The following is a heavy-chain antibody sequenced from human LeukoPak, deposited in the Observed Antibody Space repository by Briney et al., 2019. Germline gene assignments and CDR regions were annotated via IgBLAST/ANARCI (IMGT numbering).Heavy chain of an antibody. Sequence: GGSLRLSCAASGFTFSAYAMGWVRQAPGKGLEWVSVISGSDGRTHYADSVKGRFTISRDNPKKALYLQMNTLRAEDTAIYYCAKTFYYGSGNFNFDYWGQGTLVTVSS. CDR1: GFTFSAYA. J-gene: IGHJ4*02. CDR3: AKTFYYGSGNFNFDY. D-gene: IGHD3-10*01. V-gene: IGHV3-23*01. CDR2: ISGSDGRT.